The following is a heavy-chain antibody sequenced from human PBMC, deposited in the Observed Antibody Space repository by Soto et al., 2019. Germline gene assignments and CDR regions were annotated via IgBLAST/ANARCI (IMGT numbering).Heavy chain of an antibody. J-gene: IGHJ4*02. D-gene: IGHD3-16*01. CDR3: VRPNFGALTHFDF. V-gene: IGHV5-51*01. CDR2: IFPGDSDT. CDR1: GYTFTNYW. Sequence: PGESLKISCQAIGYTFTNYWIGLVRQTPGKGLEWMGIIFPGDSDTRYNPSFEGQVTVSADESISTAYLQWNTLKASDTAMYYCVRPNFGALTHFDFWGQGTLVTVSS.